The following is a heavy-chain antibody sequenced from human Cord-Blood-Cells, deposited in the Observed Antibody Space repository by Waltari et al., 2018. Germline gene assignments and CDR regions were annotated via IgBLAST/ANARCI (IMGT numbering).Heavy chain of an antibody. CDR2: FDPEDGET. CDR1: GYTLPDLS. V-gene: IGHV1-24*01. CDR3: ATDTVIAAAGTSRY. J-gene: IGHJ4*02. Sequence: QVQLVQSGGEVTKPGASVKVSCRVSGYTLPDLSLPWVRQDPGKGLEWMGGFDPEDGETIYAQKFRCRVTMTEYTSTDTAYMELSSLRSEDTAVYYCATDTVIAAAGTSRYWGQGTLVTVSS. D-gene: IGHD6-13*01.